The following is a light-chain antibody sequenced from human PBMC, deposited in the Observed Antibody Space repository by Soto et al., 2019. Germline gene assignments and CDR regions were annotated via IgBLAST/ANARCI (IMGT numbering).Light chain of an antibody. V-gene: IGKV1-39*01. CDR1: QSISNY. CDR3: QQSYIAPPWT. CDR2: GAS. Sequence: DTQMTQSPSSLSAFVGDRITITCRASQSISNYLNWYQQKPGKAPKLLIYGASSLQRGVPSRFSGSGSGTDFTLTISSLQPEDFAVYYCQQSYIAPPWTFGQGTNVEIK. J-gene: IGKJ1*01.